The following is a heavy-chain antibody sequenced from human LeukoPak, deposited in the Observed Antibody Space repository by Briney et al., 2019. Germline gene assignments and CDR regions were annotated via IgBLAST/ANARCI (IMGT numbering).Heavy chain of an antibody. D-gene: IGHD3-3*01. CDR2: INPSSGNT. V-gene: IGHV1-2*02. Sequence: EASVKVSCTTFGYTFIDDYLHWVRQAPGQGLEWMGLINPSSGNTRLAQKFQGRLFLTRDTSINTGYMELTSLRSDDTAVYYCKKRSDFDFWGQGTMVAVSS. CDR3: KKRSDFDF. J-gene: IGHJ4*02. CDR1: GYTFIDDY.